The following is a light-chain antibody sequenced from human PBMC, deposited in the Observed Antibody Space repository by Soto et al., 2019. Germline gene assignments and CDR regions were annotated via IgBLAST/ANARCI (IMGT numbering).Light chain of an antibody. CDR2: GAS. CDR3: QQYDSSPWT. CDR1: QSVSSSY. V-gene: IGKV3-20*01. J-gene: IGKJ1*01. Sequence: EIVLTQSPDTLSLSPGERATLSCRASQSVSSSYLAWYQQTPGQAPRLLIYGASSRATGIPDRFSGSGSGTDFTLTISRLEPEDFAVYYCQQYDSSPWTFGQGTKVDIK.